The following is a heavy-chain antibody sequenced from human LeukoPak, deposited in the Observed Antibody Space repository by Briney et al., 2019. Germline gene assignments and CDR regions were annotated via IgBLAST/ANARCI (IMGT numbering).Heavy chain of an antibody. Sequence: SETLSLTCTVSGGSISSHYWSWIRQPPGKGLEWIGYIYYSGSTNYNPSLKSRVTISVDTSKNTFSLKLSSVTAADTAVYYCARASMVRGVIAAFDIWGQGTMVTVSS. CDR3: ARASMVRGVIAAFDI. D-gene: IGHD3-10*01. CDR2: IYYSGST. J-gene: IGHJ3*02. CDR1: GGSISSHY. V-gene: IGHV4-59*11.